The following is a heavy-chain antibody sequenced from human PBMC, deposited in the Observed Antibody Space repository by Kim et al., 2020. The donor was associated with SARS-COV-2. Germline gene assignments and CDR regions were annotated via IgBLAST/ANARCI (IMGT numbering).Heavy chain of an antibody. Sequence: SETLSLTCAVYGGSFSGYYWSWIRQPPGKGLEWIGEINHSGSTNYNPSLKSRVTISVDTSKNQFSLKLSSVTAADTAVYYCARRLEYSSSHQFDYWGQGTLVTVSS. CDR1: GGSFSGYY. J-gene: IGHJ4*02. V-gene: IGHV4-34*01. CDR3: ARRLEYSSSHQFDY. D-gene: IGHD6-6*01. CDR2: INHSGST.